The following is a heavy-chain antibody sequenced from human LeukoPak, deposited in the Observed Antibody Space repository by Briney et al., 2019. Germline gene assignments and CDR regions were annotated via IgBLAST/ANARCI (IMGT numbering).Heavy chain of an antibody. V-gene: IGHV4-34*01. CDR1: GGSFSGYY. J-gene: IGHJ6*02. D-gene: IGHD3-3*01. Sequence: PSETLSLTCAVYGGSFSGYYWSWIRQPPGKGLEWIGEINHSGSTNYNPSLKSRVTISVDTSKNQFSLKLSSVTAADTAVYYCARDGVATSRYYYGMDVWGQGTTVTVSS. CDR3: ARDGVATSRYYYGMDV. CDR2: INHSGST.